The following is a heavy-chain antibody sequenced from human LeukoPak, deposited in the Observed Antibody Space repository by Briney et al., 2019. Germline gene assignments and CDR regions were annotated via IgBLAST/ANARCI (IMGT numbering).Heavy chain of an antibody. Sequence: PSETLSPTCTVSGGSISSYYWSWIRQPAGKGLEWIGRIYTSGSTNYNPSLKSRVTMSVDTSKNQFSLKLSSVTAADTAVYYCARGHVLSAGYYFDYWGQGTLVTVSS. CDR1: GGSISSYY. CDR2: IYTSGST. D-gene: IGHD3-10*01. J-gene: IGHJ4*02. CDR3: ARGHVLSAGYYFDY. V-gene: IGHV4-4*07.